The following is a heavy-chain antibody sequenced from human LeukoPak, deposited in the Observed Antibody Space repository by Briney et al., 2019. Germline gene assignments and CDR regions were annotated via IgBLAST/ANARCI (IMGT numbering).Heavy chain of an antibody. J-gene: IGHJ4*02. CDR2: IYYSGST. V-gene: IGHV4-39*01. CDR3: ASRGVMSSYYFDY. D-gene: IGHD6-19*01. Sequence: SETLSLTCTVSGGSISSSSYYWGWIRQPPGKGLEWIGSIYYSGSTYYNPSLKSRVTISVDTSKNQFSLKPSSVTAADTAVYYCASRGVMSSYYFDYWGQGTLVTVSS. CDR1: GGSISSSSYY.